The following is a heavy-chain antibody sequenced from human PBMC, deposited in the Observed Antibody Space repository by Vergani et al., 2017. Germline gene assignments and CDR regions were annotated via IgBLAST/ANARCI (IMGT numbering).Heavy chain of an antibody. Sequence: QVQLVQSGAEVKKPGSSVKVSCKASGVTFSSYAISWVRQAPGQGLEWMGGIIPIFGTANYAQKFQGRVTITADESTSTAYMELSSLRSEDTAVYYCARDRPVVTPFTHYYYYGMDVWGQGTTVTVSS. D-gene: IGHD4-23*01. CDR2: IIPIFGTA. CDR3: ARDRPVVTPFTHYYYYGMDV. V-gene: IGHV1-69*12. J-gene: IGHJ6*02. CDR1: GVTFSSYA.